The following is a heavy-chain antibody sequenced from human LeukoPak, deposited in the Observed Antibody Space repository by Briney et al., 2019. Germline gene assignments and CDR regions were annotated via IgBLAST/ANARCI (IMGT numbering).Heavy chain of an antibody. CDR3: ARQGYSGHSQGAADY. Sequence: ASVKVSCKASGYTFTGYYMHWVRQAPGQGLEWMGWINPNSGDTNYAQKLQGRVTMTTDTSTSTAYMELRSLRSDDTAVYYCARQGYSGHSQGAADYWGQGTLVTVSS. V-gene: IGHV1-2*02. CDR2: INPNSGDT. J-gene: IGHJ4*02. D-gene: IGHD4-23*01. CDR1: GYTFTGYY.